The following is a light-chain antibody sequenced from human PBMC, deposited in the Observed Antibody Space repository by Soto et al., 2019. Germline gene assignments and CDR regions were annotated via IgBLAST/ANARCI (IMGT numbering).Light chain of an antibody. J-gene: IGKJ1*01. CDR3: QQYRHMRT. CDR1: QSIGTS. CDR2: EAS. V-gene: IGKV1-5*03. Sequence: DLQMTQSPSTLSASVGDRVTIACRAGQSIGTSLAWYQQKAGKAPKLLIYEASNLESGVPSRFSGSGSGTEFTLTISSLQPDDFATYSCQQYRHMRTFGQGTKVEI.